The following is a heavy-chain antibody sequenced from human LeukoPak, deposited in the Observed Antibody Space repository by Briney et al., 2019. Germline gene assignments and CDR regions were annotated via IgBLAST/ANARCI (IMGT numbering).Heavy chain of an antibody. D-gene: IGHD5-18*01. V-gene: IGHV3-49*04. CDR1: GFTFGDHA. Sequence: GGSLRLSCTVSGFTFGDHAMSWVRQDPGKGQEWVGLIRSKTYGGTTEYAASVKGRFIISRDDSTSIAYLQMNSLKTEDTAVYYCARGPIQLWLYHGMDVWGQGTTVTVSS. CDR2: IRSKTYGGTT. CDR3: ARGPIQLWLYHGMDV. J-gene: IGHJ6*02.